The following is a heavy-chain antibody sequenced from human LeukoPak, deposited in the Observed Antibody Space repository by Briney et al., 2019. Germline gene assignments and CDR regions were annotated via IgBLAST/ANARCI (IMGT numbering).Heavy chain of an antibody. Sequence: GGSLRLSCAASGFTFSSYGMSWVRQAPGKGLEWVSGISVSGGSTYFADSVKGRFTISRDDSKNTLYLQMNSLRAEDTAIYYCTSDPDYYYYYFMSLWGKGTTVTISS. CDR1: GFTFSSYG. CDR2: ISVSGGST. CDR3: TSDPDYYYYYFMSL. J-gene: IGHJ6*03. V-gene: IGHV3-23*01.